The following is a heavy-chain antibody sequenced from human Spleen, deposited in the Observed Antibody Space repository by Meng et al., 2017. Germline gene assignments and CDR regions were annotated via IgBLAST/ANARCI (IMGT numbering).Heavy chain of an antibody. CDR3: LRGSGGSV. CDR2: NPHRGSS. Sequence: QVQLQDPGPGLVQPSGTLSLTCVAFGGAVNSNHWWSWVRQPPGKGLEWIGENPHRGSSTYNPSLKSRVSMSIDKSKNQFALKLTSVTAADKAVYHCLRGSGGSVWGQGTLVTVSS. V-gene: IGHV4-4*02. D-gene: IGHD3-10*01. J-gene: IGHJ1*01. CDR1: GGAVNSNHW.